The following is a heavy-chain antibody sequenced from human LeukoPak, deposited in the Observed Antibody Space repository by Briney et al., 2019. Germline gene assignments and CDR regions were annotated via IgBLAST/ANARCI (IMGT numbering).Heavy chain of an antibody. CDR2: ISSSSSYI. CDR1: GFTFSSYS. J-gene: IGHJ6*03. CDR3: ARSLGPYYYYYYMDV. V-gene: IGHV3-21*01. Sequence: PGGSLRLSCAASGFTFSSYSMNWVRQAPGKGLEWVSSISSSSSYIYYADSVKGRFTISRDNAKNSLYLQMNSLRAEDTAVYYCARSLGPYYYYYYMDVWGKGTTVTVSS.